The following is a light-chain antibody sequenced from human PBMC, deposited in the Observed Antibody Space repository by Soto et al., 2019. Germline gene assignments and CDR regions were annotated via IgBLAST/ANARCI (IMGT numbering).Light chain of an antibody. CDR3: QQCNDLPHT. CDR2: SAS. V-gene: IGKV3-15*01. CDR1: QSVSSN. J-gene: IGKJ2*01. Sequence: EIVMTQSPATLSVSPGESATLSCRASQSVSSNLAWYQQKPGQAPRLLIYSASNRATGIPARFSGRGSATDFTLTISSLQSEDCAVYYCQQCNDLPHTFGQGTKLEIK.